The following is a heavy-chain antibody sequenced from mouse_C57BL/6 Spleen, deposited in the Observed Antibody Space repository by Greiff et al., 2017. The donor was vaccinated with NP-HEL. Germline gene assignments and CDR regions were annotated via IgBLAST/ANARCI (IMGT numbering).Heavy chain of an antibody. CDR3: ARGRGTGDYAMDY. V-gene: IGHV1-63*01. J-gene: IGHJ4*01. D-gene: IGHD2-14*01. CDR2: IYPGGGYT. CDR1: GYTFTNYW. Sequence: QVQLKESGAELVRPGTSVKMSCKASGYTFTNYWIGWAKQRPGHGLEWIGDIYPGGGYTNYNEKFKGKATLTADKSSSTAYMQFSSLTSEDSAIYYCARGRGTGDYAMDYWGQGTSVTVSS.